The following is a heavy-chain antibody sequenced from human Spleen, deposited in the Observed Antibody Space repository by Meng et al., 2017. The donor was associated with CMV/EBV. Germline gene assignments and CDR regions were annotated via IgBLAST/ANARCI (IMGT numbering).Heavy chain of an antibody. CDR1: GFPFSNYG. CDR3: ARDRSQLAAGIDY. D-gene: IGHD6-6*01. V-gene: IGHV3-33*01. J-gene: IGHJ4*02. Sequence: CPASGFPFSNYGMPWVRQAPGKGLEWVAVIWYDGSQKYYADSVKGRFTISRDNSKNTLYLHMNSLRADDTAVYYCARDRSQLAAGIDYWGQGTLVTVSS. CDR2: IWYDGSQK.